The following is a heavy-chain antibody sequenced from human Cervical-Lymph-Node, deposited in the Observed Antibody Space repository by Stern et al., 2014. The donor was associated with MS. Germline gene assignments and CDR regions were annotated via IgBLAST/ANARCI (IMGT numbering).Heavy chain of an antibody. CDR1: GYSFPNAW. J-gene: IGHJ4*02. CDR3: ASSYCGTDCSFDY. Sequence: EEQLVQSGAEVKKPGESLKISCKGAGYSFPNAWIAWVRQMPGKGLEWMGIIYPGDSDTRYSPPFQGQVTISADKSIRTAYLQWSSLKASDTAMYYCASSYCGTDCSFDYWGQGTLVTVSS. D-gene: IGHD2-21*02. CDR2: IYPGDSDT. V-gene: IGHV5-51*01.